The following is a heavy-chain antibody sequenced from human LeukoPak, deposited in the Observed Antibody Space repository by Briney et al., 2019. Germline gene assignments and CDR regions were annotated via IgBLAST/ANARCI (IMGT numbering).Heavy chain of an antibody. D-gene: IGHD1-26*01. CDR3: AKVQWEPPDAFDI. CDR1: GFTFSSYA. Sequence: GGSLRLSCAASGFTFSSYAMSWVRQAPGKGLEWVSAISGSGGSTYYADSVKGRFTISRDNSKSTLYLQMNSLRAEDTAVYYCAKVQWEPPDAFDIWGQGTMVTVSS. CDR2: ISGSGGST. J-gene: IGHJ3*02. V-gene: IGHV3-23*01.